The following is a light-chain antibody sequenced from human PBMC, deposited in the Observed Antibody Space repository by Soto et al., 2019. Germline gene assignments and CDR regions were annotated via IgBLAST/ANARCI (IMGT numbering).Light chain of an antibody. CDR1: QSVLLTSNNKNY. CDR3: QQYYTTLT. V-gene: IGKV4-1*01. Sequence: DIVMTQSPDSLAVSLGERATINCKSSQSVLLTSNNKNYLAWYQQKPGQPPKVLISWASTRESGVPDRCSGSGSGTDVTRTITSLQAEDVAVYYCQQYYTTLTFGGGTKVEIK. J-gene: IGKJ4*01. CDR2: WAS.